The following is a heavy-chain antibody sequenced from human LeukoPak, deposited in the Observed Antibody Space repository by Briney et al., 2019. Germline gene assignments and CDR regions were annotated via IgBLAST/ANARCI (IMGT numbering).Heavy chain of an antibody. V-gene: IGHV4-39*01. CDR1: GGSISSSSYY. J-gene: IGHJ4*02. D-gene: IGHD3-9*01. CDR3: ARQGISILRYFDW. Sequence: SETLSRTCTVSGGSISSSSYYWGWIRQPPGKGLEWIGSIYYSGSTYYNPSLKSRVTISVDTSKNQFSLKLSSVTAADTAVYYCARQGISILRYFDWWGQGTLVTVSS. CDR2: IYYSGST.